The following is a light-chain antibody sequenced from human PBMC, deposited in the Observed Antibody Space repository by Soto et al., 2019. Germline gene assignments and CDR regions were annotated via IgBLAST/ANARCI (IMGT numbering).Light chain of an antibody. Sequence: AIQMTQSPSSLSASVGDRVTISCRASQGIRADLGWYQHKPGKAPRLLIYAASSLRGGVPSRFSGTGSGTDFTLTINNLQPEDSATYYCLQDYNYPRTFGQGTKLEI. J-gene: IGKJ2*02. V-gene: IGKV1-6*01. CDR3: LQDYNYPRT. CDR2: AAS. CDR1: QGIRAD.